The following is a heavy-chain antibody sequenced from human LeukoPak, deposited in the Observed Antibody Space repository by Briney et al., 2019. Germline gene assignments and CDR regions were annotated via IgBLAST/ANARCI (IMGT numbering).Heavy chain of an antibody. CDR2: ISGSGGFT. Sequence: PGGSLRLSCAASGFTFSSYAMSWVRQAPGKGLEWVSTISGSGGFTYYADSVKGRFTISRDNSKNTLYLQMNSLRAEDTAVYYCAKASGYYDFSHAEDAFDIWGQGTMVTVSS. J-gene: IGHJ3*02. D-gene: IGHD3-3*01. CDR1: GFTFSSYA. V-gene: IGHV3-23*01. CDR3: AKASGYYDFSHAEDAFDI.